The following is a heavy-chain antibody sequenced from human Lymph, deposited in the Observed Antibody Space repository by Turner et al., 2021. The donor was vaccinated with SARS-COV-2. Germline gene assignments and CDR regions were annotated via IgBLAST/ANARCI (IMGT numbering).Heavy chain of an antibody. J-gene: IGHJ4*02. D-gene: IGHD2-21*02. V-gene: IGHV3-21*01. CDR2: ITFTSSYI. CDR3: ARGPPDFPYYFDY. Sequence: VQLVESGGGLVKLGGSLRLSCAASGFTFSSYSMNWVRQAPGKGLEWVSSITFTSSYIYYADSVKGRFTISRDNAKNSLYLQMNSLGAEDTAVYYCARGPPDFPYYFDYWGQGTLVTVSS. CDR1: GFTFSSYS.